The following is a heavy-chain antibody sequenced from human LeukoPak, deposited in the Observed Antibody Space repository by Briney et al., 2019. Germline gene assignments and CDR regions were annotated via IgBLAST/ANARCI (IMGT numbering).Heavy chain of an antibody. V-gene: IGHV4-4*07. CDR2: IYSSGTT. Sequence: PSETLSLTCTVSRDSISSYYWSWIRQPAGKGLDWIGRIYSSGTTIYNPSLKSRVTMSVDTSKNQFSLNLNSVTAADTAVYYCAASGIAGATRFYFDFWGQGILVTVSS. D-gene: IGHD1-26*01. CDR1: RDSISSYY. CDR3: AASGIAGATRFYFDF. J-gene: IGHJ4*02.